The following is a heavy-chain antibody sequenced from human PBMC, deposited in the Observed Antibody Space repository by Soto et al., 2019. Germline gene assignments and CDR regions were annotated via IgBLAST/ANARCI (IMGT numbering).Heavy chain of an antibody. J-gene: IGHJ6*02. D-gene: IGHD2-15*01. V-gene: IGHV3-15*07. CDR2: IKTKSEGGPT. Sequence: EVQLVESGGGFIQPGGSLRLSCAASGLPISNAWMNWVRQPPGKGLEWVGRIKTKSEGGPTDYAAAVKGRFTVSRDDSKNTLYLQMNSLKTEVTAVYYCTTGSVEGVWGQGTTVTVSS. CDR3: TTGSVEGV. CDR1: GLPISNAW.